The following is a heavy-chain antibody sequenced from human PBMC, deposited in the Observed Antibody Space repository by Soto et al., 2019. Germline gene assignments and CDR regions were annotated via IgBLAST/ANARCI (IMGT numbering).Heavy chain of an antibody. CDR3: ASGPIYGGYDSGNDY. J-gene: IGHJ4*02. D-gene: IGHD5-12*01. CDR2: IIPIFGTA. Sequence: SVKVSCKASGGTFSSYAISWVRQAPGQGLEWMGGIIPIFGTANYAQKFQGRVTITADESTSTACMELSSLRSEDTAVYYCASGPIYGGYDSGNDYWGQGTLVTVSS. CDR1: GGTFSSYA. V-gene: IGHV1-69*13.